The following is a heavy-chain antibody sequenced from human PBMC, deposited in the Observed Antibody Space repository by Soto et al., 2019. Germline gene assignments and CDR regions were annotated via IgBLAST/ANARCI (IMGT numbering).Heavy chain of an antibody. CDR3: ARGIIVLASRYSYYSIVV. D-gene: IGHD2-15*01. J-gene: IGHJ6*02. CDR2: INPNSGGT. CDR1: GYTFTGYY. Sequence: ASVKVSCKASGYTFTGYYMHWVRQAPGQGLEWMGWINPNSGGTNYAQKFQGWVTMTRDTSISTAYMELSRLRSDDTAVYYCARGIIVLASRYSYYSIVVRCQAPTVSGS. V-gene: IGHV1-2*04.